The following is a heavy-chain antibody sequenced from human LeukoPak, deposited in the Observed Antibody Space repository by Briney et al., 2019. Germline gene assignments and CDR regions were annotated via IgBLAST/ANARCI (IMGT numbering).Heavy chain of an antibody. CDR2: ISAYNGNT. CDR3: ARKGYSGYDSGWFDP. D-gene: IGHD5-12*01. J-gene: IGHJ5*02. V-gene: IGHV1-18*01. CDR1: GYTFTSYG. Sequence: ASVKVSCKASGYTFTSYGISWVRQAPGQGLEWMGSISAYNGNTNYAQKLQGRVTMTTDTSTSTAYMELRSLRSDDTAVYYCARKGYSGYDSGWFDPWGQGTLVTVSS.